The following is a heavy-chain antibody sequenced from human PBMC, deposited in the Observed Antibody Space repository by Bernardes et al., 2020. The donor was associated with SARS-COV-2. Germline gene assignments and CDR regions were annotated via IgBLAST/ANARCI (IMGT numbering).Heavy chain of an antibody. Sequence: ASVKVSCKASGFTFTDYYLHWVRQAPGQGLEWMGWINPSGSGTKYAQNFQGRVTMTPDTSISTAYMELSRLNSDDTAVYYCASVTWRQHDDCDIWGQGTMETVSS. CDR2: INPSGSGT. CDR1: GFTFTDYY. D-gene: IGHD6-13*01. V-gene: IGHV1-2*02. J-gene: IGHJ3*02. CDR3: ASVTWRQHDDCDI.